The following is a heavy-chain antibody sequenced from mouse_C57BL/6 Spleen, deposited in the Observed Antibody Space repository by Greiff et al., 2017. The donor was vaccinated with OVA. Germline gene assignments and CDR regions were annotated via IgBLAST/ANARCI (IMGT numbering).Heavy chain of an antibody. CDR2: IHPSDSDT. CDR3: AIGGDGYPYYAMDY. Sequence: QVQLKQPGAELVKPGASVKVSCKASGYTFTSYWMHWVKQRPGQGLEWIGRIHPSDSDTNYNQKFKGKATLTVDKSSSTAYMQLSSLTSEDSAVYYCAIGGDGYPYYAMDYWGQGTSVTVSS. V-gene: IGHV1-74*01. J-gene: IGHJ4*01. D-gene: IGHD2-3*01. CDR1: GYTFTSYW.